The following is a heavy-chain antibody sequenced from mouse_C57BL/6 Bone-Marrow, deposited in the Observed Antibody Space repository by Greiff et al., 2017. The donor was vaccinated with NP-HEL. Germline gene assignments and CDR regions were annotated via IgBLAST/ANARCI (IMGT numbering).Heavy chain of an antibody. CDR2: LNPSNGGT. D-gene: IGHD1-1*01. J-gene: IGHJ1*03. V-gene: IGHV1-53*01. CDR3: ARGGTTVVDWYFDV. Sequence: QVQLQQPGTELVKPGASVKLSCKASGYTFTSYWMHWVQQRPGQGLEWIGNLNPSNGGTTYNEKFKSKATLTVDKSSSPAYMQLSSLTSEDSAVYYCARGGTTVVDWYFDVWGTGTTVTVSS. CDR1: GYTFTSYW.